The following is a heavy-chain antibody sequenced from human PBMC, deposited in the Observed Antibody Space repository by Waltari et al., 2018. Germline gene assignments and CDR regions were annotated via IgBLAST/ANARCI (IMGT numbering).Heavy chain of an antibody. CDR3: ARAPFGEAIFDY. Sequence: QVQLVQSGAEVKKPGASVKVSCKASGYTFTGYYMHWVRQAPGQGLEWMGWIIPIFGTANYAQKFQGRVTITTDESTSTAYMELSSLRSEDTAVYYCARAPFGEAIFDYWGQGTLVTVSS. CDR1: GYTFTGYY. D-gene: IGHD3-10*01. CDR2: IIPIFGTA. J-gene: IGHJ4*02. V-gene: IGHV1-69*01.